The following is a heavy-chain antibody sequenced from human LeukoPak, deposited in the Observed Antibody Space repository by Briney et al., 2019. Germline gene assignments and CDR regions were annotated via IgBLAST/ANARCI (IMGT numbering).Heavy chain of an antibody. CDR1: RFTFSSYA. D-gene: IGHD3-10*01. J-gene: IGHJ3*02. CDR3: AKGNTMVRGAKGAFDI. CDR2: ISGSGGRT. V-gene: IGHV3-23*01. Sequence: GGSLRLSCAASRFTFSSYAMSWVRRAPGKGLEWVSAISGSGGRTYYADSVKGRFTISRDNSKNTLYLQMNSLRAEDTAVYYCAKGNTMVRGAKGAFDIWGQGTMVTVSS.